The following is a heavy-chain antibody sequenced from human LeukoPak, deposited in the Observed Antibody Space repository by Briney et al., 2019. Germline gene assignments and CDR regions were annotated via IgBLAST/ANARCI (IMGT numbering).Heavy chain of an antibody. V-gene: IGHV3-7*05. CDR3: ARAPYSSSWSYGMDV. J-gene: IGHJ6*02. CDR1: GFTFSNYC. Sequence: GGSLRLSCTATGFTFSNYCMSWVRQTPEKGLEWVANIKQDGSETVYVDSVKGRFTISRDNAQSSLYLQMNSLRAEDTAVYYCARAPYSSSWSYGMDVWGQGTAVTVSS. CDR2: IKQDGSET. D-gene: IGHD6-13*01.